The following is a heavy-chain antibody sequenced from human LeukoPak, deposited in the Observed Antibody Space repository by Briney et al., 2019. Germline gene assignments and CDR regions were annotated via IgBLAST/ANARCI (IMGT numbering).Heavy chain of an antibody. Sequence: SETLSLTCTVSGGSISSYYWSWIRQPAGKGLEWIGRTYTSGSTNYNPSLKSRVTMSVDTSKNQFSLKLSSVTAADTAVYYCARDRADTAMVTWEYYFDYWGQGTLVTVSS. CDR1: GGSISSYY. V-gene: IGHV4-4*07. J-gene: IGHJ4*02. D-gene: IGHD5-18*01. CDR2: TYTSGST. CDR3: ARDRADTAMVTWEYYFDY.